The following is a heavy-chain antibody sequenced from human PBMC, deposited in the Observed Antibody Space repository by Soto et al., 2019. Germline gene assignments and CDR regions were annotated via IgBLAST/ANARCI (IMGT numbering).Heavy chain of an antibody. V-gene: IGHV1-18*01. CDR3: ARVGAGYYYDSSGYYGEFDY. CDR1: GYTFTSYG. J-gene: IGHJ4*02. CDR2: ISAYNGNT. Sequence: ASVKVSCKASGYTFTSYGISWVRQAPGQGLEWMGWISAYNGNTNYAQKLQGRVTMTTDTSTSTAYMKLRSLRSDDTAVYYCARVGAGYYYDSSGYYGEFDYWGQGTLVTVSS. D-gene: IGHD3-22*01.